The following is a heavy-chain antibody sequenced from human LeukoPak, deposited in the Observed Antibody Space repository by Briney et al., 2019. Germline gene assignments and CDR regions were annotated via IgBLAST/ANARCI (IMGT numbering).Heavy chain of an antibody. J-gene: IGHJ4*02. Sequence: GGSLRLSCEASGFTFRIYAMSWVRQAPGRGLEWVSAVSGSGGSTYYADSVKGRFTISRDNSKNTLYLQMDSLRAEDTAVYYCARDLDSGSYYAFDYWGQGILVTVSS. D-gene: IGHD1-26*01. CDR1: GFTFRIYA. CDR3: ARDLDSGSYYAFDY. V-gene: IGHV3-23*01. CDR2: VSGSGGST.